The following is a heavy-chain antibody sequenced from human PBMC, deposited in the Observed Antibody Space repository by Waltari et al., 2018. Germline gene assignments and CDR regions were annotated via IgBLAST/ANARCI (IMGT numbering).Heavy chain of an antibody. J-gene: IGHJ2*01. V-gene: IGHV1-24*01. CDR1: GYTLTELS. Sequence: QVQLVQSGAEVKKPGASVKVSCKVSGYTLTELSMHWVRQAPGKGLEWMGGFDPEDGETIYAQKFQGRVTMTEDTATDTAYMELSSLRSEDTAMYYCARSRVYCGGDCYSYWYFDLWGRGTLVTVSS. CDR3: ARSRVYCGGDCYSYWYFDL. D-gene: IGHD2-21*02. CDR2: FDPEDGET.